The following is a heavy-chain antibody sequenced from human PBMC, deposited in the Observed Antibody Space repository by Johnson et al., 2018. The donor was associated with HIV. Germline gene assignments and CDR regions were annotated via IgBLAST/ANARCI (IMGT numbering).Heavy chain of an antibody. V-gene: IGHV3-30*03. CDR3: ARLRGAFDI. Sequence: QVQLVESAGGVVQPGRSLRLSCAASGFTFSSYGMYWVRQAPGKGLEWVALISYDGSNKKKADSVKGRFTISRDNSKNTVYLQMNSLRSDDTAVYYCARLRGAFDIWGQGTMVTVSS. D-gene: IGHD4-17*01. CDR1: GFTFSSYG. J-gene: IGHJ3*02. CDR2: ISYDGSNK.